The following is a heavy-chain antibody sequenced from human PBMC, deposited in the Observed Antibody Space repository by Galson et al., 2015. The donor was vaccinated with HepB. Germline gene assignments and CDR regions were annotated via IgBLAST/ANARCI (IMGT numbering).Heavy chain of an antibody. CDR1: GDSVSSHSAA. CDR3: ARSYYDSSGFVRDLFDY. V-gene: IGHV6-1*01. Sequence: CAISGDSVSSHSAAWNWIRQSPSRGLEWLGRTYYRSKWYNDYAVSVESRITINPDTSKNQFSLQLNSVTPEDTAVYYCARSYYDSSGFVRDLFDYWGQGTVVTVSS. CDR2: TYYRSKWYN. D-gene: IGHD3-22*01. J-gene: IGHJ4*02.